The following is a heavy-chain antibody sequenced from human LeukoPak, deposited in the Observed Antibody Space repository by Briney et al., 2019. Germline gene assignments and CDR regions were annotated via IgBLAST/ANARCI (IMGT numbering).Heavy chain of an antibody. CDR1: GGSMNNIYY. Sequence: SETLSLTCNVSGGSMNNIYYWGWIRQPPGKGLEWIGYIYYSGSTYYDPSLKSRVTISVDTSKNQFSLKLSSVTAADTAVYYCARRDQYSSSPTPFDYWGQGTLVTVSS. CDR3: ARRDQYSSSPTPFDY. D-gene: IGHD6-6*01. CDR2: IYYSGST. J-gene: IGHJ4*02. V-gene: IGHV4-39*01.